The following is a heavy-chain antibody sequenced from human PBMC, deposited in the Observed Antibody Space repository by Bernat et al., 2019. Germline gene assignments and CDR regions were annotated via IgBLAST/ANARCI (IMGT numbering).Heavy chain of an antibody. CDR2: MYYSGST. CDR1: GGSISSSSYY. J-gene: IGHJ4*02. CDR3: ARRPLDFWSGLDY. V-gene: IGHV4-39*01. Sequence: QLQLQESGPGLVKPSETLSLTCTVSGGSISSSSYYWGWIRQPPGKGLEWIGSMYYSGSTYYNPSLKSRVTISVDTSKNPFSLKLSSVTAADTAVYYCARRPLDFWSGLDYWGQGTLVTVSS. D-gene: IGHD3-3*01.